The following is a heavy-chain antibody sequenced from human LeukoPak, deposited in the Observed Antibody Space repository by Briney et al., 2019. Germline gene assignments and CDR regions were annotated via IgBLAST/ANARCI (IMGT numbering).Heavy chain of an antibody. Sequence: PGGSLRLSCAASGFTFSNHWMHWVRQVPGKGLVWISPINSDGSGTKYADSVKGRFTISRDNAKNTLYLQMNSLRAEDTAVYYCARGGYTSSWYTDYWGQGTLVTVSS. CDR1: GFTFSNHW. D-gene: IGHD6-13*01. CDR3: ARGGYTSSWYTDY. V-gene: IGHV3-74*03. CDR2: INSDGSGT. J-gene: IGHJ4*02.